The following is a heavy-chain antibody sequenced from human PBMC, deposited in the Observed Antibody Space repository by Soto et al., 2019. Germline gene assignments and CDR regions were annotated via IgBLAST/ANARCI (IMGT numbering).Heavy chain of an antibody. CDR1: GFTLSSYG. Sequence: QIQLVQSGGGGVQPGRSLRLSCAASGFTLSSYGMHWVRQAPGKGLEWVAAISYGGRNKWYMDSLEGRFTVSRDNSESTVFLQGVSLRPEDTAMYLWAKHRVHLAVAAIGGGGVAFVAWGQGTMVTVSS. CDR3: AKHRVHLAVAAIGGGGVAFVA. D-gene: IGHD6-19*01. V-gene: IGHV3-30*18. J-gene: IGHJ3*01. CDR2: ISYGGRNK.